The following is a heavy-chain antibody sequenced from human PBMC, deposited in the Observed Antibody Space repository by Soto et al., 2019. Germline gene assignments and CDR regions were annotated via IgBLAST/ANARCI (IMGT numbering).Heavy chain of an antibody. CDR3: ATGSGDYYGSGSHDDY. J-gene: IGHJ4*02. D-gene: IGHD3-10*01. Sequence: SETLSLTCTVSGGSISSSSYYWGWIRQPLGKGLEWIGSIYYSGSTYYNPSLKSRVTISVDTSKNQFSLKLSSVTAADTAVYYCATGSGDYYGSGSHDDYWGQGTLVTVSS. CDR2: IYYSGST. CDR1: GGSISSSSYY. V-gene: IGHV4-39*01.